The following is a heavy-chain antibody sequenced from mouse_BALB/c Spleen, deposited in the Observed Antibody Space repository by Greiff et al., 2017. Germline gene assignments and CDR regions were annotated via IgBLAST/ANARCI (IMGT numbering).Heavy chain of an antibody. CDR3: ARHGNYRGNYFDY. CDR1: GFTFSSYT. V-gene: IGHV5-12-2*01. J-gene: IGHJ2*01. Sequence: EVNVVESGGGLVQPGGSLKLSCAASGFTFSSYTMSWVRQTPEKRLEWVAYISNGGGSTYYPDTVKGRFTISRDNAKNTLYLQMSSLKSEDTAMYYCARHGNYRGNYFDYWGQGTTLTVSA. D-gene: IGHD2-1*01. CDR2: ISNGGGST.